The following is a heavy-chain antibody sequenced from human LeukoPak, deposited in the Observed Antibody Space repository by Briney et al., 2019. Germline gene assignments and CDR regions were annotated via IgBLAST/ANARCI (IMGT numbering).Heavy chain of an antibody. D-gene: IGHD3-10*01. J-gene: IGHJ3*02. V-gene: IGHV4-59*01. Sequence: IPSETLSLTCTVSGGSISSYYWSWIRQPPGKGLEWIGYIYYSGSTNYNPSLKSRVTISVDTSKNQFSLKLSSVTAADTAVYYCARDIGVGAFDIWGQGTMVTVSS. CDR3: ARDIGVGAFDI. CDR2: IYYSGST. CDR1: GGSISSYY.